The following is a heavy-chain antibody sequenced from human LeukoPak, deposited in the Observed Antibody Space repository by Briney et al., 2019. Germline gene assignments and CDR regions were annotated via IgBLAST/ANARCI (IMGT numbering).Heavy chain of an antibody. CDR3: ARAHNGGYYFDY. Sequence: SVKVSCKAPGGTFSSYAISWVRQAPGQGLEWMGGIIPIFGTANYAQKFQGRVTITADESTSTAYMELSSLRSEDTAVYYCARAHNGGYYFDYWGQGTLVTVSS. J-gene: IGHJ4*02. CDR1: GGTFSSYA. D-gene: IGHD1-1*01. CDR2: IIPIFGTA. V-gene: IGHV1-69*01.